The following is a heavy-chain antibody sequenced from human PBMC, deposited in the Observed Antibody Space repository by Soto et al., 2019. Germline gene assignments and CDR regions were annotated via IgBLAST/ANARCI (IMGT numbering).Heavy chain of an antibody. J-gene: IGHJ6*02. CDR2: INAGNGNT. CDR1: GYTFTRYS. D-gene: IGHD2-2*02. CDR3: ARVPGLADCSSTSCYTYYYYYGMDV. V-gene: IGHV1-3*01. Sequence: ASVKVSCKASGYTFTRYSMHWVRQAPGQRLEWMGWINAGNGNTKYSQKFQGRVTITRDTSASTAYMELSSLRSEDTAVYYCARVPGLADCSSTSCYTYYYYYGMDVWGQGTTVTVSS.